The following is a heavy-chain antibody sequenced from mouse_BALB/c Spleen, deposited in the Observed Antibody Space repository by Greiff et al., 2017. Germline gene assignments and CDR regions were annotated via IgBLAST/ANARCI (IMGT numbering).Heavy chain of an antibody. D-gene: IGHD2-1*01. Sequence: EVMLVESGGGLVKPGGSLKLSCAASGFTFSSYAMSWVRQSPEKRLEWVAEISSGGSYTYYPDTVTGRFTISRDNAKNTLYLEMSSLRSEDTAMYYCARDRDGNSFAYWGQGTLVTVSA. CDR1: GFTFSSYA. CDR3: ARDRDGNSFAY. CDR2: ISSGGSYT. J-gene: IGHJ3*01. V-gene: IGHV5-9-4*01.